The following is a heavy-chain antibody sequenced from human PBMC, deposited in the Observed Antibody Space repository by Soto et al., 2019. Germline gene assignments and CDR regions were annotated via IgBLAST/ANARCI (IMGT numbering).Heavy chain of an antibody. D-gene: IGHD3-10*01. Sequence: GGSPRLSCAASGFTFRSYAMTWVRQAPGKGLEWVSGISGSGGSTYYADSVKGRFTISRDNSKNTLYLQMNSLRAEDTAVYYCAKASEAYFYGAGSSIGADYWGQGTLVTVSS. CDR3: AKASEAYFYGAGSSIGADY. J-gene: IGHJ4*02. CDR1: GFTFRSYA. V-gene: IGHV3-23*01. CDR2: ISGSGGST.